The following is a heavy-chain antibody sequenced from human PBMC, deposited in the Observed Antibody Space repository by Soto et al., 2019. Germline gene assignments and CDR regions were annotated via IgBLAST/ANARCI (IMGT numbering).Heavy chain of an antibody. CDR3: ARGEVVPAAMDYYYYGMDV. D-gene: IGHD2-2*01. CDR1: GGSFSGYC. CDR2: INHSGST. V-gene: IGHV4-34*01. Sequence: QVQLQQWGAGLLKPSETLSLTCAVYGGSFSGYCWSWIRQPPGKGLEWIGEINHSGSTNYNPSLKSRVTISVDTSKNQFSLKLSSVTAADTAVYYCARGEVVPAAMDYYYYGMDVWGQGTTVTVSS. J-gene: IGHJ6*02.